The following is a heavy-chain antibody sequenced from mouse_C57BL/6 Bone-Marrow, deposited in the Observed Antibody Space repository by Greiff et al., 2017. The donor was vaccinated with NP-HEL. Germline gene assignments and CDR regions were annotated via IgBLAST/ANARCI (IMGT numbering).Heavy chain of an antibody. Sequence: EVKLVESEGGLVQPGSSMKLSCTASGFTFSDYYMAWVRQVPEKGLEWVANINYDGSSSYSLDSLKSRFIISRDNAKNILYLQMSSLKSEDTATYYCARDASDYYFDYWGQGTTLTVSS. D-gene: IGHD2-4*01. CDR2: INYDGSSS. CDR1: GFTFSDYY. CDR3: ARDASDYYFDY. V-gene: IGHV5-16*01. J-gene: IGHJ2*01.